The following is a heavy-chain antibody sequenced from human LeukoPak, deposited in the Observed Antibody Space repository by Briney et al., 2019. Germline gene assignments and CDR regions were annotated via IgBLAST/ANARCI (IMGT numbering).Heavy chain of an antibody. D-gene: IGHD2-2*01. Sequence: GGSLRLSCAASGYTFSSYSMNGGSQAPGKGLEWVSSISSSSSYIYYADSVKGRFTISRDNAKNSLYLQMNSLRAEDTAVYYCARGGRGYCSSTSCYLHDYWGQGTLVTVSS. CDR1: GYTFSSYS. V-gene: IGHV3-21*01. CDR2: ISSSSSYI. CDR3: ARGGRGYCSSTSCYLHDY. J-gene: IGHJ4*02.